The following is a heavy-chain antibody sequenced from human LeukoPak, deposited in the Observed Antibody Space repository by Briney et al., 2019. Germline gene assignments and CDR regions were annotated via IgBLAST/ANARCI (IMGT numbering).Heavy chain of an antibody. Sequence: SETLSLTCTVSGGSISSYYWSWIRQPAGKGLEWIGRIYTSGSTNYNPSLKSRVTISVDTSKNQFSLKLSSVTAADTAVYYCARGVRGVILSWFDPWGQGTLVTVSS. V-gene: IGHV4-4*07. CDR1: GGSISSYY. CDR3: ARGVRGVILSWFDP. J-gene: IGHJ5*02. D-gene: IGHD3-10*01. CDR2: IYTSGST.